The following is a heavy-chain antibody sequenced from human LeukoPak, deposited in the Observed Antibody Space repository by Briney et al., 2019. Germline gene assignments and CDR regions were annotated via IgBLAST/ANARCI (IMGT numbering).Heavy chain of an antibody. D-gene: IGHD6-19*01. J-gene: IGHJ4*02. CDR1: GGSIIISSHY. CDR3: ARIPIAVAGSWDSSAYGYFDY. CDR2: IYYSGST. Sequence: PSETLSLTCTVSGGSIIISSHYWGWIRQPPGKGLEWIGSIYYSGSTYYNPSLKSRVTISVDTSKNQFSLKLSSVTAADTAVYYCARIPIAVAGSWDSSAYGYFDYWGQGTLVTVSS. V-gene: IGHV4-39*01.